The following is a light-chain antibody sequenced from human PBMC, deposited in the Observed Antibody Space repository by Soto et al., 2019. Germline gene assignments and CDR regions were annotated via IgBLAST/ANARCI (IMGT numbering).Light chain of an antibody. Sequence: DIQMTQSPSSLAASAGDIVTITCRASQNIGDYLSWYQQRPGKAHKLLIYSSSILHSAASSRFSGGGSGTDFTLTISGLQTEEFDTYDCQQTLSTQISFGGGTTVDIK. J-gene: IGKJ4*02. V-gene: IGKV1-39*01. CDR2: SSS. CDR1: QNIGDY. CDR3: QQTLSTQIS.